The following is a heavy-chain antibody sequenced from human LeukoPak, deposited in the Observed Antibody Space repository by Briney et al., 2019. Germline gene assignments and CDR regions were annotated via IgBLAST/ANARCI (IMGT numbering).Heavy chain of an antibody. Sequence: ASVKVSCKASGYTFTVYYMHSVRQAPGQGLEWMGWINPNSGCTNYAQKFQGWVTMTRDTSISTAYMELSRLRSDDTAVYYCARDPGYDILTGRRYYYGMDVWGQGTTVTVSS. CDR1: GYTFTVYY. D-gene: IGHD3-9*01. J-gene: IGHJ6*02. V-gene: IGHV1-2*04. CDR2: INPNSGCT. CDR3: ARDPGYDILTGRRYYYGMDV.